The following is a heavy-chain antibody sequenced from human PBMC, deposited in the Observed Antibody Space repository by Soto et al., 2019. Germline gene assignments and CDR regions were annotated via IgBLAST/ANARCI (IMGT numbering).Heavy chain of an antibody. J-gene: IGHJ6*02. CDR3: ARDLGIEWFGEFTYYYYGMDV. Sequence: ASVKVSCKASGYTFTSYGISLVRQAPGQGLEWMGWISAYNGNTNYAQKLQGRVTMTTDTSTSTAYMELRSLRSDDTAVYYCARDLGIEWFGEFTYYYYGMDVWGQGTTVTVSS. CDR2: ISAYNGNT. CDR1: GYTFTSYG. V-gene: IGHV1-18*01. D-gene: IGHD3-10*01.